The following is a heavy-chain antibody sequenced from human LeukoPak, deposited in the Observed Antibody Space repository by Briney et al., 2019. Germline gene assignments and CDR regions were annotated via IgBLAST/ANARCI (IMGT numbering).Heavy chain of an antibody. Sequence: PGRSLRLSCAAFGFTFSSYGMHWVRQAPGKGLEWVAVIWYDGSNKYYVDSVKGRFTISRDNFKNTLYLQMNSLRAEDTAVYYCAKGPGYSTIDYWGQGTLVTVSS. CDR1: GFTFSSYG. D-gene: IGHD2-21*01. CDR3: AKGPGYSTIDY. J-gene: IGHJ4*02. V-gene: IGHV3-33*06. CDR2: IWYDGSNK.